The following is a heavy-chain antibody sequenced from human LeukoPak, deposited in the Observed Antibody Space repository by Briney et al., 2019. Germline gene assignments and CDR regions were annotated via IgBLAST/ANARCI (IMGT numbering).Heavy chain of an antibody. CDR3: ARTRSKVGTPTFDY. CDR2: INSGSSTI. D-gene: IGHD4-23*01. CDR1: GFTFSDYS. Sequence: GGSLRLSRAASGFTFSDYSMNWVRQAPGKGLEWVSYINSGSSTIYYVDSVEGRFTISRDNAKNSLYLQMNSLRDEDTAVYHCARTRSKVGTPTFDYWGQGTLVTVSS. J-gene: IGHJ4*02. V-gene: IGHV3-48*02.